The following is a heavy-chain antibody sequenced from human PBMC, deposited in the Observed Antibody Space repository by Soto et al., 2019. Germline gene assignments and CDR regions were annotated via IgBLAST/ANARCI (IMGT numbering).Heavy chain of an antibody. CDR1: GFTFSDYN. D-gene: IGHD3-3*01. Sequence: QVQLVESGGGMVKPGGSLRLSCAASGFTFSDYNMSWMRQAPGKGLEWLSYISGSATTIYYADSVKGRFTISRDNAKKSLYLQMNSLRADYTAVYYCARDIEGRTILGGAFRYYDYAGQGALVTVSS. J-gene: IGHJ4*02. CDR2: ISGSATTI. V-gene: IGHV3-11*01. CDR3: ARDIEGRTILGGAFRYYDY.